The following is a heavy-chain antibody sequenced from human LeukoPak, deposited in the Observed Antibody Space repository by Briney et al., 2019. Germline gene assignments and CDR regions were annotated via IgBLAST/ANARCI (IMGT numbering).Heavy chain of an antibody. CDR2: INPNSGGT. CDR3: AREGLVSSWSYFDY. CDR1: GYTFTGYY. J-gene: IGHJ4*02. D-gene: IGHD6-13*01. V-gene: IGHV1-2*06. Sequence: ASVKVSCTASGYTFTGYYMHWVRQAPGQGLEWMGRINPNSGGTNYAQKFQGRVTMTRDTSISTAYMELSRLRSDDTAVYYCAREGLVSSWSYFDYWGQGTLVTVSS.